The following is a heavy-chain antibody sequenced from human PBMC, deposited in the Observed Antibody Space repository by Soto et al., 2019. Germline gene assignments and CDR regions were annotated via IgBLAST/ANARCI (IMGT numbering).Heavy chain of an antibody. CDR3: ARYILTGYYGNYYDYTMDI. CDR2: ISAYNGNT. V-gene: IGHV1-18*01. Sequence: QVHLVQSGSEVKKPGASVKVSCKASGYTFSSYGISWVRQAPGQGLEWMGWISAYNGNTNYAQKLQGRVTFTTDTPTSTAYMELRSLRSDDTAVYYCARYILTGYYGNYYDYTMDIWGQGTTVTVSS. D-gene: IGHD3-9*01. J-gene: IGHJ6*02. CDR1: GYTFSSYG.